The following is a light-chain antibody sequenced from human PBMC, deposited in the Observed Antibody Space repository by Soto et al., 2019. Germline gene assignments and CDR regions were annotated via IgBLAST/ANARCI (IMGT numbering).Light chain of an antibody. CDR3: SSYTTSNTRQIV. Sequence: QSVLTQPASVSGSPGQSITISCTGTSSDVGGYNYASWYQHHPGKAPKLMIFDVSNRPSGVSNRFSGSKSGNTASLTISGLQPEDEADYYSSSYTTSNTRQIVFGTGTKVTVL. V-gene: IGLV2-14*03. CDR1: SSDVGGYNY. CDR2: DVS. J-gene: IGLJ1*01.